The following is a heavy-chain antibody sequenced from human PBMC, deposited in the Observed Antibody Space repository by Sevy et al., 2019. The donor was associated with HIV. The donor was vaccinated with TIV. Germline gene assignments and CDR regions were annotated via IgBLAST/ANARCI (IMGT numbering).Heavy chain of an antibody. D-gene: IGHD2-8*01. V-gene: IGHV3-9*01. CDR2: ISWNSASI. CDR1: GFTFDDYA. CDR3: ARDRDDGYCTNGVCFNFDN. J-gene: IGHJ4*01. Sequence: GGSLRLSCAASGFTFDDYAMHWVRQAPGKGLEWVSGISWNSASIDYADSVKGRFTISRDNAKNSLYLQMKSLSADDTALYYCARDRDDGYCTNGVCFNFDNWGQGTLVTVSS.